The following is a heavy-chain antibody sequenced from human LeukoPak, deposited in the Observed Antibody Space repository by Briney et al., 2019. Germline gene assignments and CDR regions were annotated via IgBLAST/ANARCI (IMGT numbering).Heavy chain of an antibody. Sequence: SVKVSCKASGGTFSSYAISWARQAPGQGLEWMGRIIPIFGIANYAQKFQGRVTITADKSTSTAYMELSSLRSEDTAVYYCARDSNGDYGYYFDYWGQGTLVTVSS. V-gene: IGHV1-69*04. CDR3: ARDSNGDYGYYFDY. D-gene: IGHD4-17*01. CDR2: IIPIFGIA. CDR1: GGTFSSYA. J-gene: IGHJ4*02.